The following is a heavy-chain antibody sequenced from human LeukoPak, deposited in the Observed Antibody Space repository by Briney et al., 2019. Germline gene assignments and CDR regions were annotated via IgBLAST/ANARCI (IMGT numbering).Heavy chain of an antibody. CDR1: GGSISSYY. Sequence: PSETLPLTCTVSGGSISSYYWTWIRQPPGKGLEWIGFVYNTGSTNYNPSLKSRVTISFDTSKNQFSLKLNSVTAADTVVYYCARRNILTEGEAFDIWGQGTMVTVSS. D-gene: IGHD3-9*01. CDR3: ARRNILTEGEAFDI. J-gene: IGHJ3*02. V-gene: IGHV4-59*08. CDR2: VYNTGST.